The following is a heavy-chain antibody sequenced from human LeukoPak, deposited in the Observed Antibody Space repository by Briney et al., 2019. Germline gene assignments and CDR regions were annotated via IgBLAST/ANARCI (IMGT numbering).Heavy chain of an antibody. CDR3: ARVPGGYSYGSVRFDY. CDR2: INPSGGST. V-gene: IGHV1-46*01. D-gene: IGHD5-18*01. CDR1: GFPFSSYA. Sequence: GGSLRLSCAASGFPFSSYAMHWVRQAPGQGLEWMGIINPSGGSTSYAQKFQGRVTMTRDTSTSTVYMELSSLRSEDTAVYYCARVPGGYSYGSVRFDYWGQGTLVTVSS. J-gene: IGHJ4*02.